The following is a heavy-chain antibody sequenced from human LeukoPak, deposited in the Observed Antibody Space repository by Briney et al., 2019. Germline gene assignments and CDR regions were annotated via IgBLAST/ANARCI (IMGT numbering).Heavy chain of an antibody. CDR3: ARLILRGSYLYYFDY. V-gene: IGHV4-59*08. CDR2: ISYSGNT. D-gene: IGHD1-26*01. CDR1: GGSNICYY. J-gene: IGHJ4*02. Sequence: SETLSLTGSGSGGSNICYYWSWIRQPPGKGLEWIGYISYSGNTNYNPSLKSRVTISVDMSKNQFSLKLSSVTAADTALYHCARLILRGSYLYYFDYWGQGTLVTVSS.